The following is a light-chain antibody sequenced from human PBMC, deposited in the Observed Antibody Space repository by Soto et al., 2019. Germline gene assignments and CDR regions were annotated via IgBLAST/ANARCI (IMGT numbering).Light chain of an antibody. V-gene: IGKV3-15*01. CDR1: QSVSRN. J-gene: IGKJ5*01. CDR2: DAS. Sequence: IVIAPDPATLTVSPGERATLTFRAIQSVSRNIAWYQQKPGQAPRLLISDASTRAAGIPARFSGSGSGTEFTLTISSLQSEDFAVYYCQHYNNWPPEITFGQGTRLEIK. CDR3: QHYNNWPPEIT.